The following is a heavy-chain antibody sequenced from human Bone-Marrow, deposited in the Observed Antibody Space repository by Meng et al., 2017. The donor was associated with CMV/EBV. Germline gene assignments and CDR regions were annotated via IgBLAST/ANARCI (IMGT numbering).Heavy chain of an antibody. CDR2: INSDGSST. D-gene: IGHD3-10*01. Sequence: GGSLRLSCAASGFTFSSYDMHWVRQAPGKGLVWVSRINSDGSSTSYADSVKGRFTISRDNAKNTLYLQMNSLRAEDTAVYYCARARYYGSGIAGMDVWGQGTTVTVSS. CDR3: ARARYYGSGIAGMDV. CDR1: GFTFSSYD. V-gene: IGHV3-74*01. J-gene: IGHJ6*02.